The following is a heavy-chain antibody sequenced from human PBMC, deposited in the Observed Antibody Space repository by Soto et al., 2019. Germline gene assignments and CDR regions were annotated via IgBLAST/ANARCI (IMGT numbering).Heavy chain of an antibody. V-gene: IGHV6-1*01. Sequence: QVQLQQSGPGLVKPSQTLSLTCAISGDSVSSVAWNWIRQSPSRGLEWLGRTYYRSKWYNDYAVSVKSRITINPATCTNQFSLHLNSVTPEDTAVYYCARSGTIFGLITGFLDYWVQGTLVTVSS. CDR2: TYYRSKWYN. CDR1: GDSVSSVA. CDR3: ARSGTIFGLITGFLDY. J-gene: IGHJ4*02. D-gene: IGHD3-3*01.